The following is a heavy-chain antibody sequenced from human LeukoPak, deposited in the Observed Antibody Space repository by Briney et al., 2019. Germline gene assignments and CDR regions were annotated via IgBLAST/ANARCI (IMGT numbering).Heavy chain of an antibody. D-gene: IGHD3-3*02. CDR1: GGSISSHY. V-gene: IGHV4-59*11. CDR2: IYYSGST. CDR3: ARAPIFRRAFDI. J-gene: IGHJ3*02. Sequence: PSETLSLTCTVSGGSISSHYWSWIRQPPGKGLEWIGYIYYSGSTNYNPSLKSRVTISVDTSKNQFSLKLSSVTAADTAVYYCARAPIFRRAFDIWGQGTMVTVSS.